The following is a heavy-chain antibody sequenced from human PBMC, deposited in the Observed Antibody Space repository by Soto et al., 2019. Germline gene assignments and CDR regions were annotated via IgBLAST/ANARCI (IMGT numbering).Heavy chain of an antibody. D-gene: IGHD4-17*01. CDR2: VYARGAT. J-gene: IGHJ6*02. V-gene: IGHV4-59*10. CDR3: ARSSGDDFFYYGMDV. Sequence: SETLSLTCSVSGASITSHYWSWIRQSAGEGLQWIGRVYARGATNYNPSLKSRVTISGDTSKNQFSLKLTPVTAADTAVYYCARSSGDDFFYYGMDVWGHGTTVTVSS. CDR1: GASITSHY.